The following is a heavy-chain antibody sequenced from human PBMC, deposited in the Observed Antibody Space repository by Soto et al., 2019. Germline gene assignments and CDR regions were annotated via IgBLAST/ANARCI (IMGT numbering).Heavy chain of an antibody. CDR1: GESISSGGYY. CDR3: ARASSSSSAADY. D-gene: IGHD6-6*01. Sequence: QVQLQESGPGLVKPSQTLSLTCSVSGESISSGGYYWSWIRHHPGKGLEWIGYIYDSESAYYNPSLESRVTLSMDTSQNHFAMRLSSVTAADTAVYYCARASSSSSAADYWGQGTLATVSS. CDR2: IYDSESA. J-gene: IGHJ4*02. V-gene: IGHV4-31*03.